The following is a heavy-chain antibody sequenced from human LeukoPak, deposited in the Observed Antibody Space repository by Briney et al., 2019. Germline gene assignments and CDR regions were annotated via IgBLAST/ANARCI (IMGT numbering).Heavy chain of an antibody. V-gene: IGHV3-7*01. CDR1: GFTFSGYW. Sequence: SGGSLRLSCAASGFTFSGYWMTWVRQAPGEGLEWVANINQDGSEKYYVDSVKGRFTISRDNAENSLYLQMNSLRAEDTAVYYCARHFSNSWYYFDYWGQGTLVTVSS. CDR2: INQDGSEK. D-gene: IGHD6-13*01. CDR3: ARHFSNSWYYFDY. J-gene: IGHJ4*02.